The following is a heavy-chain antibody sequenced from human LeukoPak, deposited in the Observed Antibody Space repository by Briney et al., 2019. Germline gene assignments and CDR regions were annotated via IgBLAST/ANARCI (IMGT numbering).Heavy chain of an antibody. Sequence: SETLSLTCTVSGGSISSSSYYWGWIRQPPGKGLEWIGSIYYSGSTYYNPSLKSRVTISVDTSKNQFSLKLSSVTAAGTAVYYCARRQQLASGGYYYMDVWGKGTTVTISS. CDR2: IYYSGST. CDR3: ARRQQLASGGYYYMDV. J-gene: IGHJ6*03. D-gene: IGHD6-13*01. V-gene: IGHV4-39*07. CDR1: GGSISSSSYY.